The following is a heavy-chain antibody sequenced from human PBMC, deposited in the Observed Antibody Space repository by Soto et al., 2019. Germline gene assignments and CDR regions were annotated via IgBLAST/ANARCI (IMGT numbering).Heavy chain of an antibody. J-gene: IGHJ5*02. CDR1: GGSFSGYY. Sequence: SETLSLTCAVYGGSFSGYYWSWIRQPPGKGLEWIGEINHSGSTNYNPSLKSRVTISVDTSKNQFSLKLSSVTAADTAVYYCARGSRFQKWLRLVGWFDPWGQGTLVTVSS. D-gene: IGHD5-12*01. CDR3: ARGSRFQKWLRLVGWFDP. V-gene: IGHV4-34*01. CDR2: INHSGST.